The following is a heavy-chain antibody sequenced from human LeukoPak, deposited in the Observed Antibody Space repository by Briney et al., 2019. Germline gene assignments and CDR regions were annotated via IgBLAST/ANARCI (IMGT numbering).Heavy chain of an antibody. J-gene: IGHJ4*02. D-gene: IGHD5-18*01. CDR1: GFTVSNNY. V-gene: IGHV3-53*01. CDR2: IYSGGST. Sequence: GGSLRLSCAASGFTVSNNYMSWVRQAPGKGLEWVSVIYSGGSTYYADSVKGRFTISRDNAKNSLYLQMTSLRAEDTAVYYCVRDSGYSYGTFDYWGQGTLVTVSS. CDR3: VRDSGYSYGTFDY.